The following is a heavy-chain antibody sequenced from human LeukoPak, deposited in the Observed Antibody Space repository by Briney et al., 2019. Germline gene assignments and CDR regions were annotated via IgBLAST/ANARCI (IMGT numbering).Heavy chain of an antibody. Sequence: GGSLRLSCAASGFTFSSYGMHWVRQAPGKGLEWVAVIWYDGSNKYYADSVKGRFTISRDNSKNTLYLQMNSLRAEDTAVYYCARTPAASGGAFDIWGQGTMVTVSS. V-gene: IGHV3-33*01. D-gene: IGHD6-25*01. CDR2: IWYDGSNK. CDR1: GFTFSSYG. CDR3: ARTPAASGGAFDI. J-gene: IGHJ3*02.